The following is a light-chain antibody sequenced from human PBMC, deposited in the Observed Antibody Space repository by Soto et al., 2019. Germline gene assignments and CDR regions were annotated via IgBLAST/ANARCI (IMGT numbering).Light chain of an antibody. Sequence: DIQMTQSPSSLSASVGDRVTITCQASQDLSNYLNWYHQKPGKAPKLLIYDAANLETGVPSRFSGSGSGTDVTFTISSLQREDMATYYCQQYDNLPLTFGQGTRLEIK. CDR2: DAA. V-gene: IGKV1-33*01. CDR3: QQYDNLPLT. CDR1: QDLSNY. J-gene: IGKJ5*01.